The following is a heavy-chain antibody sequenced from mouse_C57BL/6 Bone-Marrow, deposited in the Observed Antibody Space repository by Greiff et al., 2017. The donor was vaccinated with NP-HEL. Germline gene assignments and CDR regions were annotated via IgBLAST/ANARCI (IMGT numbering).Heavy chain of an antibody. Sequence: QVQLQQSGAELARPGASVKLSCKASGYTFTSYGISWVKQRTGQGLEWIGEIYPRSGNTYYNDKFKGKATLTADKSSSTAYMELRSLTSEDSAVYFCARSYYYGSSYGYWGQGTLVTVSA. J-gene: IGHJ3*01. CDR3: ARSYYYGSSYGY. D-gene: IGHD1-1*01. CDR2: IYPRSGNT. CDR1: GYTFTSYG. V-gene: IGHV1-81*01.